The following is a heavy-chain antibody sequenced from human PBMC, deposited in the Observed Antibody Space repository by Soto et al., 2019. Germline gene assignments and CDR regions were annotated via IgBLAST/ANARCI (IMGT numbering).Heavy chain of an antibody. V-gene: IGHV3-23*01. CDR3: AKVMVKNWFDP. J-gene: IGHJ5*02. CDR1: GFTFSSYA. D-gene: IGHD5-18*01. CDR2: ISGSGGST. Sequence: GGSLRLSCAASGFTFSSYAMSWVRQAPGKGLEWVSAISGSGGSTYYADSVKGRFTTSRDNSKNTLYLQMNSLRADDTAVYYCAKVMVKNWFDPWGQGTLVTVSS.